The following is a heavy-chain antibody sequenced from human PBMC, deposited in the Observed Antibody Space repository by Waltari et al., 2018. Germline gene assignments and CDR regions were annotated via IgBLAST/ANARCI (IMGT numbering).Heavy chain of an antibody. Sequence: QVQLQESGPGLVKPSETLSLTCTVSGGYISSYYCSWIRQPTENGLEWFGYIYYSGSTNYNPALKSRVTISVDTSKNQFSLKLSSVTAADTAVYYCASSYYYDSSGYSSKHYYYYYMDVWGKGTTVTVSS. CDR3: ASSYYYDSSGYSSKHYYYYYMDV. V-gene: IGHV4-59*01. CDR1: GGYISSYY. D-gene: IGHD3-22*01. J-gene: IGHJ6*03. CDR2: IYYSGST.